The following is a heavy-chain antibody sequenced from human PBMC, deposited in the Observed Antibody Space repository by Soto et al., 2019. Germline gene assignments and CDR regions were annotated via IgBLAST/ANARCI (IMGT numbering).Heavy chain of an antibody. J-gene: IGHJ5*02. CDR1: GGTFNSYD. V-gene: IGHV1-69*13. D-gene: IGHD3-22*01. CDR3: ARLSRPNYYDTSGFFKDNWFDP. CDR2: IIPIVDTP. Sequence: GASVKVSCKASGGTFNSYDINWVRQAPGQGLEWMGGIIPIVDTPKYAQKFQGRVTITADESTNTVYMELSSQRSEDTAMYYCARLSRPNYYDTSGFFKDNWFDPWGQGTLVTVSS.